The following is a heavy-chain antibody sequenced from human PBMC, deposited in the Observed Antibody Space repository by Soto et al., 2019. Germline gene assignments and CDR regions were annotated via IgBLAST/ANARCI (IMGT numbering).Heavy chain of an antibody. CDR2: IIANGGT. D-gene: IGHD2-21*02. Sequence: GGSLRLSCAASGFTFNHYAMSWVRQAPGKGLEWVSIIIANGGTFYADSVKGRFTISRDNSKNTVYLQMSSLRVEDTAIYYCAKDYTVTADPSSVILFDYWGQGALVTVSS. CDR1: GFTFNHYA. CDR3: AKDYTVTADPSSVILFDY. V-gene: IGHV3-23*01. J-gene: IGHJ4*02.